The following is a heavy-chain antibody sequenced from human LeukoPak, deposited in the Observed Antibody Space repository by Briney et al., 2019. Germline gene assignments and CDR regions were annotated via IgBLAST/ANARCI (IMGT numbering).Heavy chain of an antibody. Sequence: SVKVSCKASGGTFSSYAISWVRQAPGQGLEWMGGIIPVFGTANYAQKFQGRVTITTDESTSTAYMELSSLRSEDTAVYYCASVGTTSDYYYYMDVWGKGTTVTVSS. CDR2: IIPVFGTA. CDR1: GGTFSSYA. J-gene: IGHJ6*03. D-gene: IGHD1-26*01. V-gene: IGHV1-69*05. CDR3: ASVGTTSDYYYYMDV.